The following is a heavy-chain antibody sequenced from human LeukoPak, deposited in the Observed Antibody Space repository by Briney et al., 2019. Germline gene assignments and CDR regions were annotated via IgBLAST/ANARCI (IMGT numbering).Heavy chain of an antibody. Sequence: GGSLRLSCAASGFTFSSYAMHWVRQAPGKGLEWVAVISYDGSNKYYADSVKGRFTISRDNSKNTLYLQMNSLRAEDTAVYYCARDFGDSWPDPYYFDYWGQGTLVTVSS. CDR1: GFTFSSYA. D-gene: IGHD3-10*01. J-gene: IGHJ4*02. CDR2: ISYDGSNK. CDR3: ARDFGDSWPDPYYFDY. V-gene: IGHV3-30*04.